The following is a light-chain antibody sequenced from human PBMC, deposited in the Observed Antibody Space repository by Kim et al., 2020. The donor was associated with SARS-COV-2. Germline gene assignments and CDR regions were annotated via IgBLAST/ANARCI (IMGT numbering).Light chain of an antibody. CDR3: QSYDSSIIVV. Sequence: TVCTAFTHTGAAFATKFLQWYQRAPGGAPATVIHQDGQRPSGVPGRFSESIDSSSSSASLTISGLRTEDEADYYCQSYDSSIIVVFGGGPQLTVL. CDR1: GAAFATKF. CDR2: QDG. J-gene: IGLJ2*01. V-gene: IGLV6-57*03.